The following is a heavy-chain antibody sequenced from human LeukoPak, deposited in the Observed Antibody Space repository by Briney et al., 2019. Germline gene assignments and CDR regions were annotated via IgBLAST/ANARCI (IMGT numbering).Heavy chain of an antibody. CDR2: INHSGST. CDR3: ARGGLAPATAIPAF. D-gene: IGHD2-2*02. CDR1: GGSFSGYY. V-gene: IGHV4-34*01. J-gene: IGHJ4*02. Sequence: PSETLSLTCAVYGGSFSGYYWSWICQPPGTGLDFIGQINHSGSTNYNPSLKSRVTMSVDTSKNQFSLKLSSVTAADTAVYFCARGGLAPATAIPAFWGRGTLVTVSS.